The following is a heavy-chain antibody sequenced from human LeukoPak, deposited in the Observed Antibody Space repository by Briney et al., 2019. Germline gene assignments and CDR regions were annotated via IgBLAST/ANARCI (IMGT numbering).Heavy chain of an antibody. D-gene: IGHD3-10*01. CDR1: GFTFSNYA. V-gene: IGHV3-30-3*01. CDR2: ISDDGSRQ. Sequence: PGGSLRLSCAATGFTFSNYAIHWGRQAPGKGLECVAFISDDGSRQHYADSVKGRFTISRDNSKNTLNLQMNSLRAEDTAVYYCVKDRTGTYTLDYWGQGTLVTVSS. CDR3: VKDRTGTYTLDY. J-gene: IGHJ4*02.